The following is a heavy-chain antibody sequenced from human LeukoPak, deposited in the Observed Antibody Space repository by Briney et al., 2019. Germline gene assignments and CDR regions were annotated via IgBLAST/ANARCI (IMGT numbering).Heavy chain of an antibody. D-gene: IGHD3-22*01. J-gene: IGHJ4*02. CDR2: ISYDGSNK. Sequence: PGGSLRLSCAASGFTFSSYAMHWVRQAPGKGLEWVAVISYDGSNKYYADSVKGRFTISRDNSRNTLYLQMNSLRAEDTAVYYCARDLYDSSGYYYLGYWGQGTLVTVSS. V-gene: IGHV3-30*04. CDR3: ARDLYDSSGYYYLGY. CDR1: GFTFSSYA.